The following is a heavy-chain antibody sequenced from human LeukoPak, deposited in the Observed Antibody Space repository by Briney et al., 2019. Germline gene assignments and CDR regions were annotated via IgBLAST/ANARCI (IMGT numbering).Heavy chain of an antibody. CDR2: IYTSGST. CDR3: AREGDDYGDYYFDY. Sequence: KPSETLSLTCTVSGGSISSYYWSWIRQPDGKGLEWIGRIYTSGSTNYNPSLKSRVTMSVDTSKNQFSLKLSSVTAADTAVYYCAREGDDYGDYYFDYWGQGTLVTVSS. D-gene: IGHD4-17*01. V-gene: IGHV4-4*07. J-gene: IGHJ4*02. CDR1: GGSISSYY.